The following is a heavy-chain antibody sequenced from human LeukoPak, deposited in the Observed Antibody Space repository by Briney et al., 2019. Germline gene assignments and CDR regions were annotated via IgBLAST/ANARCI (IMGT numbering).Heavy chain of an antibody. CDR1: GFTFSSYG. V-gene: IGHV3-30*18. D-gene: IGHD2-15*01. J-gene: IGHJ4*02. Sequence: GGSLRLSCAASGFTFSSYGMHGVRQAPGKGLEGVAGISYDGSNKYYADSVKGRFTISRDNSKNTLYLQMNSLRAEDTAVYYCAKGETGYCSGGSCYTEYWGQGTLVTVSS. CDR3: AKGETGYCSGGSCYTEY. CDR2: ISYDGSNK.